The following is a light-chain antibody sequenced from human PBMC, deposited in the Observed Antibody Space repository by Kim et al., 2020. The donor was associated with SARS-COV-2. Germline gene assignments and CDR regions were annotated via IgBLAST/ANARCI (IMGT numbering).Light chain of an antibody. V-gene: IGKV3-11*01. J-gene: IGKJ2*01. CDR2: DAS. Sequence: SPGERAPLSCRASQSIANYLAWYQQKVGQAPRLLIYDASNRATGVPARFSGSGSGTDFNLTISSLEPEDLAVYYCQQRSDWPPMYTFGQGTKLEI. CDR3: QQRSDWPPMYT. CDR1: QSIANY.